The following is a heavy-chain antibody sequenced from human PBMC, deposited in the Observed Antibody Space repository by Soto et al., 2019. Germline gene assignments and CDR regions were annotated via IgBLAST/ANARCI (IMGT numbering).Heavy chain of an antibody. Sequence: QVQLQESGPGLVKPSDSLSLTCTVSGGSFNSGSYSWSWIRQPPGKGLEWMGYVYHTARTSYNPSLKSRVSISMDTSKNQFSLNLDSVTAAATAVYFCARDFAYFDSWGQGTLVTVSS. CDR1: GGSFNSGSYS. CDR2: VYHTART. V-gene: IGHV4-61*01. CDR3: ARDFAYFDS. J-gene: IGHJ4*02. D-gene: IGHD3-3*01.